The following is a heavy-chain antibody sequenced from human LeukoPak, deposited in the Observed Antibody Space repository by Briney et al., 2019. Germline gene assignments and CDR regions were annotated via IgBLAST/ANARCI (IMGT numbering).Heavy chain of an antibody. Sequence: SETLSLTCTVSGGSISSYYWSWIRQPPGKGLEWIGYIYYSGSTNYNPSLKSRVTISVDTSKNQFSLKLSSVTAADTAVYYCARHFSPSGDYYYYGMDVWAQGTTVTVSS. CDR3: ARHFSPSGDYYYYGMDV. CDR1: GGSISSYY. D-gene: IGHD6-25*01. CDR2: IYYSGST. V-gene: IGHV4-59*08. J-gene: IGHJ6*02.